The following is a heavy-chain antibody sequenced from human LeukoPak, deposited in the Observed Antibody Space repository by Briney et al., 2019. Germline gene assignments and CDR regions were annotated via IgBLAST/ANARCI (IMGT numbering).Heavy chain of an antibody. V-gene: IGHV4-4*07. CDR3: AREPRAVAGSFDY. J-gene: IGHJ4*02. Sequence: PSETLSLIRTVCGRYLSSYYWRWIRPPAGKGLVWIGRIYTSGSTNYNPSLKSRVTMSVDTSKNQFSLKLSSVTAADTAVYYCAREPRAVAGSFDYWGQGTLVTVSS. D-gene: IGHD6-19*01. CDR2: IYTSGST. CDR1: GRYLSSYY.